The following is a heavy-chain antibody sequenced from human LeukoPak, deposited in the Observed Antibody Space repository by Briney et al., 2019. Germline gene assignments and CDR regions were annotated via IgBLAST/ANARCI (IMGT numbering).Heavy chain of an antibody. CDR3: ARGLIGSASWFDP. D-gene: IGHD2-15*01. J-gene: IGHJ5*02. Sequence: GGSLRLSCAASGFTFSSYWMNWVRQAPGKGLVWVSRINSGGSSTSYADSVKGRFTISRDNAKNTLYLQINSLRAEDTAVYYCARGLIGSASWFDPWGQGTRVTVSS. CDR1: GFTFSSYW. CDR2: INSGGSST. V-gene: IGHV3-74*01.